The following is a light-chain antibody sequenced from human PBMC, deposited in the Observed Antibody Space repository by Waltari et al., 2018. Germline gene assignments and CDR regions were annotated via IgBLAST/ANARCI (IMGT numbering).Light chain of an antibody. J-gene: IGKJ2*01. Sequence: EIGMTQSPATLPVSPGDRATLYCRASQSVGVDLAWYQQKPGQAPRLLIYGASNRATGIPARFSGSGSGTEFTLTINSLQSEDFAIYYCQQYNKWPPYTFGQGTKLEIK. CDR2: GAS. V-gene: IGKV3D-15*01. CDR1: QSVGVD. CDR3: QQYNKWPPYT.